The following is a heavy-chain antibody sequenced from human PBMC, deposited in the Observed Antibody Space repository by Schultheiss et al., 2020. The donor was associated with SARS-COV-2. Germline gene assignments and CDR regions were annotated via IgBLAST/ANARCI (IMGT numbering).Heavy chain of an antibody. D-gene: IGHD2-2*01. CDR3: TTDWQYQLLSAWRIDY. Sequence: GGSLRLSCAASGFTFSSYWMHWVRQAPGKGLVWVSRINSDGSSTSYADSVKGRFTISRDNAKNSLYLQMNSLKTEDTAVYYCTTDWQYQLLSAWRIDYWGQGTLVTVSS. V-gene: IGHV3-74*01. CDR1: GFTFSSYW. CDR2: INSDGSST. J-gene: IGHJ4*02.